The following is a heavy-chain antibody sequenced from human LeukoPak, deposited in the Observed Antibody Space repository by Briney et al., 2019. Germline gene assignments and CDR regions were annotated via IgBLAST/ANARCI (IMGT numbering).Heavy chain of an antibody. CDR3: ARDSERYSSSWYFLEGVFDY. Sequence: ASVKVSCKVSGYTLTELSMHWVRQAPGKGLEWMGGFDPEDGETIYAQKFQGRVTMTEDTSTDTAYMELSSLRSEDTAVYYCARDSERYSSSWYFLEGVFDYWGQGTLVTVSS. CDR2: FDPEDGET. D-gene: IGHD6-13*01. V-gene: IGHV1-24*01. J-gene: IGHJ4*02. CDR1: GYTLTELS.